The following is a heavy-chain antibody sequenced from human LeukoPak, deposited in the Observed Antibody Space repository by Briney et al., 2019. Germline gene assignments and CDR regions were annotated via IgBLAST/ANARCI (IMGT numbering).Heavy chain of an antibody. J-gene: IGHJ5*02. CDR1: GFMFSKHG. V-gene: IGHV3-23*01. D-gene: IGHD6-13*01. CDR2: ISDSGGST. Sequence: GGSLRLSCAASGFMFSKHGMTWVRQAPGKGLQWVSSISDSGGSTYYADSVKGRFTISRDNSKNTLFLQMNSLRADDTAVYYCAKDSKVAAGKNHWGQGTLVTVSS. CDR3: AKDSKVAAGKNH.